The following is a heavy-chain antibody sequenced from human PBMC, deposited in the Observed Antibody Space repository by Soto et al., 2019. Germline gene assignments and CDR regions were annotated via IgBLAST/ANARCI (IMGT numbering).Heavy chain of an antibody. CDR2: IWYDGSNK. D-gene: IGHD2-2*01. CDR1: GFTFSSYG. Sequence: GGSLRLSCAASGFTFSSYGMHWVRQAPGKGLEWVAVIWYDGSNKYYADSVKGRFTISRDNSKNTLYLQMNSLRAEDTAVYYCARDGPRHRFRYQLLTFDYWGQGTLVTVSS. J-gene: IGHJ4*02. V-gene: IGHV3-33*01. CDR3: ARDGPRHRFRYQLLTFDY.